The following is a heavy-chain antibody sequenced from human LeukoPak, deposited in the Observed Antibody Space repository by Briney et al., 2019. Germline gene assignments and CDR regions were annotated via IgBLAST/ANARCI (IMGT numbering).Heavy chain of an antibody. Sequence: SETLSLTCTVSGYFISSGYYWGWIRQPPGKGLQWIGSIHHSGSTYYNPSLKSRVTISVDTSKNQFSLKLSSVTAADTAVYYCARTSSSGLVGGYYFDYWGQGTLVAVSS. J-gene: IGHJ4*02. CDR1: GYFISSGYY. CDR3: ARTSSSGLVGGYYFDY. V-gene: IGHV4-38-2*02. D-gene: IGHD6-19*01. CDR2: IHHSGST.